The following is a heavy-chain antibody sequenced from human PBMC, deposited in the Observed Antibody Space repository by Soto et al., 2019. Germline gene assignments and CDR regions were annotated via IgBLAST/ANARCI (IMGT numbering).Heavy chain of an antibody. Sequence: QVQLVESGGGVVQPGRSLRLSCAASGFTFSSYGMHWVRQAPGKGLAWVAVIWYDGSNKYYADSVKGRFTISRDNAKNTLYLQMNSLRAEDTAVYYCARTTAAGTWYYYYGMDVWGQGTTVTVSS. J-gene: IGHJ6*02. D-gene: IGHD6-13*01. CDR1: GFTFSSYG. CDR3: ARTTAAGTWYYYYGMDV. CDR2: IWYDGSNK. V-gene: IGHV3-33*01.